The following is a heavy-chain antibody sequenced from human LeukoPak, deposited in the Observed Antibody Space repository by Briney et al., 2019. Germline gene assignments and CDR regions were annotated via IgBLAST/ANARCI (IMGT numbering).Heavy chain of an antibody. CDR1: SDSISSSY. CDR3: ARGYCSSTICFQYFHH. CDR2: IYYSGST. D-gene: IGHD2-2*01. V-gene: IGHV4-59*01. Sequence: PSETLSLTCTVSSDSISSSYWSWIRQPPGKGLEWIGYIYYSGSTNYNPSLKSRVAISVDTPKNQFSLKLNSVTAADTAVYYCARGYCSSTICFQYFHHWGQGTLVTVSS. J-gene: IGHJ1*01.